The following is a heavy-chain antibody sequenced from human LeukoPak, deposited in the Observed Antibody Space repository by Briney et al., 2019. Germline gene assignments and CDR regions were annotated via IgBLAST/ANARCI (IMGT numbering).Heavy chain of an antibody. J-gene: IGHJ4*02. D-gene: IGHD6-13*01. CDR3: ATIYRDGYSSSWFFRGYFDY. Sequence: VQPGGSLRLSCAVSGFTVSGNYMSWVRQAPGKGLEWVSGISGSSGSTYYADSVKGRFTISRDNSKNRLYLQMNSLRAEDTAVYYCATIYRDGYSSSWFFRGYFDYWGQGTLVTVSS. CDR2: ISGSSGST. CDR1: GFTVSGNY. V-gene: IGHV3-23*01.